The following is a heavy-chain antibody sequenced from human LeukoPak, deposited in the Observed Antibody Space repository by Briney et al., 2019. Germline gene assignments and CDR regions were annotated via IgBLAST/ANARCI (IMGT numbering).Heavy chain of an antibody. CDR2: IRSKAYGGTT. V-gene: IGHV3-49*04. CDR1: GFTFGDYA. D-gene: IGHD5-18*01. Sequence: QSGGSLRLSCTASGFTFGDYAMSWVRQAPGKGLEWEGFIRSKAYGGTTEYAASVKGRFTISRDDSKSIAYLQMNSLKTEDTAVYYCTRYSYGRRSFDYWGQGTLVTVSS. J-gene: IGHJ4*02. CDR3: TRYSYGRRSFDY.